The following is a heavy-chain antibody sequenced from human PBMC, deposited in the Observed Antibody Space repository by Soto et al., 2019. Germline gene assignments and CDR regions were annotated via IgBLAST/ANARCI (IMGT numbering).Heavy chain of an antibody. CDR3: AGVMVYCSGGSCRTAFFDY. CDR1: GFTFSSYW. Sequence: GGSLRLSCAASGFTFSSYWMHWVRQAPGEGLVWVSRINSDGSSTSYADSVKGRFTISRDNAKNTLYLQMNSLRAEDTAVYYCAGVMVYCSGGSCRTAFFDYWCRGTRFTVAS. J-gene: IGHJ4*02. CDR2: INSDGSST. V-gene: IGHV3-74*01. D-gene: IGHD2-15*01.